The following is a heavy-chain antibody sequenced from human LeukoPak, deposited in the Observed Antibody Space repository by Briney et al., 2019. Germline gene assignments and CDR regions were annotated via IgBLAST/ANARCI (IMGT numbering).Heavy chain of an antibody. CDR2: IYYSGST. J-gene: IGHJ3*02. V-gene: IGHV4-59*01. CDR1: GGSISSYY. Sequence: SETLSLTCTVSGGSISSYYWSWIRQPPGKGLEWIGYIYYSGSTNYSPSLKSRVTISVDTSKNQFSLKLSSVTAADTAVYYCARDFRGSVDAFDIWGQGTMVAVSS. CDR3: ARDFRGSVDAFDI.